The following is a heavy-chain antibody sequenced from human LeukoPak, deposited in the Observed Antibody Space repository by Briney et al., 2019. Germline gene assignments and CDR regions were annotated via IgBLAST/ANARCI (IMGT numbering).Heavy chain of an antibody. D-gene: IGHD2-2*01. Sequence: GGSLRLSCAASGFTFSSYAMSWVRQAPGKGLEWVSAISGSGGSTYYADSVKGRLTISRDNSKNTLYLQMNSLRAEDTAVYYCAKDHASSHQPVGMDVWGQGTTVTVSS. J-gene: IGHJ6*02. CDR3: AKDHASSHQPVGMDV. CDR2: ISGSGGST. CDR1: GFTFSSYA. V-gene: IGHV3-23*01.